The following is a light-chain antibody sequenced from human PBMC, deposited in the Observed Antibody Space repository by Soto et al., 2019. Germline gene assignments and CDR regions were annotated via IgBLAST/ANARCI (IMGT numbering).Light chain of an antibody. J-gene: IGKJ4*01. Sequence: DIVMTQTPLSLSVTPGQPASISCKSSQSLLHSDGKTYLYWYLQKPGQSPQLLIYEVSNRVSGVPDRFSGSGSETDFKLEISRVEAEDVGVYYCLQTIQVPLTFGGGTKVEIK. CDR3: LQTIQVPLT. V-gene: IGKV2D-29*02. CDR1: QSLLHSDGKTY. CDR2: EVS.